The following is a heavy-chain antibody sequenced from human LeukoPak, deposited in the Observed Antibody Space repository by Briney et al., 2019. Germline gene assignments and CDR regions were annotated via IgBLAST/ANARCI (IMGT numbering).Heavy chain of an antibody. CDR3: ARGFGGSYYSAYYFDY. D-gene: IGHD1-26*01. CDR1: GGSFSGYY. CDR2: INHSGST. Sequence: SETLSLTCAVYGGSFSGYYWSWIRQPPGKGLEWIGEINHSGSTNYNPSLKSRVTISVDTSKNQFSLKLSSVTAADTAVYHCARGFGGSYYSAYYFDYWGQGTLVTVSS. J-gene: IGHJ4*02. V-gene: IGHV4-34*01.